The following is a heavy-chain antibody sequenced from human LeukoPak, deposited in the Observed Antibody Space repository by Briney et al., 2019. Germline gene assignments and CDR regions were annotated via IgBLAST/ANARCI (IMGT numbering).Heavy chain of an antibody. CDR2: IYPGDSDT. CDR3: ARPNYCSGGSCSFDY. CDR1: GSIFTSYW. D-gene: IGHD2-15*01. Sequence: GASLKISCKGSGSIFTSYWIGWVRQLPGKGLEWMGIIYPGDSDTRYSPSFQGQVTISADKSISTAYLQWSSLKASDTAMYYCARPNYCSGGSCSFDYWGQGTLVTVSS. V-gene: IGHV5-51*01. J-gene: IGHJ4*02.